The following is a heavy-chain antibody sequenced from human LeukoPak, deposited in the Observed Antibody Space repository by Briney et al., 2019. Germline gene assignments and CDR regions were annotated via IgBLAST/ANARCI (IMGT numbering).Heavy chain of an antibody. J-gene: IGHJ4*02. CDR3: ARGVGIWSGYYRTLLNY. CDR1: GYTFTSYD. Sequence: ASVKVSCKASGYTFTSYDINWVRQATGQGLEWMGWMNPNSGNTGYAQKFQGRVTITRNTSISTAYMELSSLRSEDTAVYYCARGVGIWSGYYRTLLNYWGQGTLVTVSS. CDR2: MNPNSGNT. V-gene: IGHV1-8*03. D-gene: IGHD3-3*01.